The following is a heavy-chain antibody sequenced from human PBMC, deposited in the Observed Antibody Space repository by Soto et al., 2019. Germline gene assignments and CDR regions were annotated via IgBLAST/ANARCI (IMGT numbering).Heavy chain of an antibody. V-gene: IGHV3-66*01. D-gene: IGHD6-19*01. CDR3: ASMSSGWYSYYCYYGLDV. Sequence: APGKGLELVSVIYSGGSTYYADSVKGRFTISRDNSKNTLYLQMNSLRAEDTAVYYCASMSSGWYSYYCYYGLDVWGQGTTVTVSS. CDR2: IYSGGST. J-gene: IGHJ6*02.